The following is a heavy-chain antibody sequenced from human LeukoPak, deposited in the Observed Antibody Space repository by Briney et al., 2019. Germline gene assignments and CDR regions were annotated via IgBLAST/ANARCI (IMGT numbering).Heavy chain of an antibody. CDR2: IIPIFGTA. CDR3: AREGAYDSSGYYYDY. J-gene: IGHJ4*02. V-gene: IGHV1-69*13. D-gene: IGHD3-22*01. Sequence: EASVKVSCKASGSTFSSYAISWVRQAPGQGLEWMGGIIPIFGTANYAQKFQGRVTITADESTSTAYMELSSLRSEDTAVYYCAREGAYDSSGYYYDYWGQGTLVTVSS. CDR1: GSTFSSYA.